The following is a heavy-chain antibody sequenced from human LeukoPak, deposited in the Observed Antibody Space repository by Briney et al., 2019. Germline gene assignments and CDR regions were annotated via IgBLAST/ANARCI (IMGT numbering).Heavy chain of an antibody. CDR1: GFTFSSYS. Sequence: GGSLRLSCAASGFTFSSYSMSWVRQAPGKGLEWVSVIYSGGSTYYADSVKGRFTISRDNSKNTLYLQMNSLRAEDTAVYYCARGCGGDCYHFDYWGQGTLVTVSS. D-gene: IGHD2-21*02. CDR2: IYSGGST. J-gene: IGHJ4*02. CDR3: ARGCGGDCYHFDY. V-gene: IGHV3-66*01.